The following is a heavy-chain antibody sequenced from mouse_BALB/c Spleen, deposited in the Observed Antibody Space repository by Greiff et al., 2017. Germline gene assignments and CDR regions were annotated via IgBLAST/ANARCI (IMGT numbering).Heavy chain of an antibody. V-gene: IGHV5-6-5*01. CDR3: AREGGYYYY. J-gene: IGHJ2*01. CDR1: GFTFSSYA. D-gene: IGHD2-3*01. Sequence: EVQLVESGGGLVKPGGSLKLSCAASGFTFSSYAMSWVRQTPEKRLEWVASISSGGSTYYPDSVKGRFTISRDNARNILYLQMSSLRSEDTAMYYCAREGGYYYYWGQGTTLTVSS. CDR2: ISSGGST.